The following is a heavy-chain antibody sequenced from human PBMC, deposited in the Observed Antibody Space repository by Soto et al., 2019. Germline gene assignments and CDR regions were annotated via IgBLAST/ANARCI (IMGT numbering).Heavy chain of an antibody. J-gene: IGHJ6*02. CDR1: GFTFSSYG. D-gene: IGHD3-10*01. V-gene: IGHV3-30*18. CDR3: AKDKGGVRANYYYYGMDV. CDR2: ISYDGSNK. Sequence: ESVGGVVQPGRSLRLSCAASGFTFSSYGMHWVRQAPGKGLEWVAVISYDGSNKYYTDSVKGRFTISRDNSKNTLYLQMNSLRAEDTAVYYCAKDKGGVRANYYYYGMDVWGQGTTVTVSS.